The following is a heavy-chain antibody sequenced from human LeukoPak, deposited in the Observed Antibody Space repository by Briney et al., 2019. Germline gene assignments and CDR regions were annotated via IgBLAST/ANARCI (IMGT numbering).Heavy chain of an antibody. CDR1: GGSISSSNW. D-gene: IGHD5-18*01. Sequence: SETLSLTCAVSGGSISSSNWWSWVRQPPGKGLEWIAEIYHGGNTNYNPSLKSRVTISLDTSKNQFSLKLSSVTAADTAVYYCARSEYSYGADAFDIWGQGTMVTVSS. CDR3: ARSEYSYGADAFDI. V-gene: IGHV4-4*02. CDR2: IYHGGNT. J-gene: IGHJ3*02.